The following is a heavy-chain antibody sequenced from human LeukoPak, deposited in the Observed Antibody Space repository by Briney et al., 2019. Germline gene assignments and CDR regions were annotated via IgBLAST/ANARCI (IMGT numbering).Heavy chain of an antibody. J-gene: IGHJ4*02. CDR2: INPNSGGT. D-gene: IGHD2-2*01. CDR3: ARDRVVVPAAFDY. V-gene: IGHV1-2*02. CDR1: GYTFTAYY. Sequence: ASVKVPCKASGYTFTAYYMHWVRQAPGQGLEWMGWINPNSGGTNYAQKFQGRVTMTRDSSISTAYMELSRLRSDDTAVYSCARDRVVVPAAFDYWGQGTLVTVSS.